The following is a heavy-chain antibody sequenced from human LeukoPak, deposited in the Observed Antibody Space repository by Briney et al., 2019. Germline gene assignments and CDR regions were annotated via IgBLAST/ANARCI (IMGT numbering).Heavy chain of an antibody. V-gene: IGHV3-9*01. Sequence: GGSLRLSCVGSGFTFDDYVMHWVRQAPGKGLEWVSSIGWNKDKILYADSVKGRFTISRDNSKNTLYLQMNSLRAEDTAVYYCARDADDILTGYSVFWGQGTLVTVSS. CDR1: GFTFDDYV. J-gene: IGHJ4*02. CDR3: ARDADDILTGYSVF. D-gene: IGHD3-9*01. CDR2: IGWNKDKI.